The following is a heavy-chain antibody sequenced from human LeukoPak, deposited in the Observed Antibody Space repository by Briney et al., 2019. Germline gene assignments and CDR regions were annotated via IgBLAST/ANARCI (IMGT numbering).Heavy chain of an antibody. Sequence: SETLSLTRTVSGGSISSSSYYWGWIRQPPGKGLEWIGSIYYSGSTYYNPSLKSRVTISVDTSKNQFSLKLSSVTAADTAVYYCARDQQWLVNDYWGQGTLVTVSS. D-gene: IGHD6-19*01. CDR2: IYYSGST. CDR1: GGSISSSSYY. J-gene: IGHJ4*02. V-gene: IGHV4-39*07. CDR3: ARDQQWLVNDY.